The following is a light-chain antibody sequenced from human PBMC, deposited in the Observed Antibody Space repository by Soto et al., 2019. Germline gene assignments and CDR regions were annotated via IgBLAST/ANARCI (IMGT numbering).Light chain of an antibody. V-gene: IGKV3-15*01. CDR3: QQYNNWPQVFT. J-gene: IGKJ3*01. CDR1: QSVSSN. CDR2: GAS. Sequence: EIVMTQSPATLSVSPGERVTLSCRASQSVSSNLAWYQQKPGQAPRLLIYGASTRATGIPARFSGSGSGTEFTLTISSLQSEDFAVYYCQQYNNWPQVFTFGPGTKVDIK.